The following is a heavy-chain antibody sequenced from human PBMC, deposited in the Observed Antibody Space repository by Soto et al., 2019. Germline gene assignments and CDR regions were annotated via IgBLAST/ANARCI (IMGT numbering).Heavy chain of an antibody. D-gene: IGHD3-22*01. Sequence: QVQLVQSGAEVKKPGASMKVSCKASGYTFTSYGISWVRQAPGQGPEWMGWTTPYNGHTKYADNVQGRVTLTTDKSTSTAYMELRSLRSDDTAVFYCARDSDSSGYYAGPDRAYWGQGTLVTVSS. CDR1: GYTFTSYG. J-gene: IGHJ4*02. CDR2: TTPYNGHT. V-gene: IGHV1-18*01. CDR3: ARDSDSSGYYAGPDRAY.